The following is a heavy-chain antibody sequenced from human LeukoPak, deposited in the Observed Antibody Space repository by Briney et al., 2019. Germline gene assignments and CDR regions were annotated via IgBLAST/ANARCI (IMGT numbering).Heavy chain of an antibody. D-gene: IGHD1-14*01. Sequence: SVKVSCKASGGTFSSYAISWVRQAPGQGLEWMGGIIPIFGTANYAQKFQGRVTITADESTSTAYMELSSLRSEDTAVYYCASCGISITGTTRGYNWFDPWGQGTLVTVSS. CDR3: ASCGISITGTTRGYNWFDP. V-gene: IGHV1-69*01. CDR1: GGTFSSYA. CDR2: IIPIFGTA. J-gene: IGHJ5*02.